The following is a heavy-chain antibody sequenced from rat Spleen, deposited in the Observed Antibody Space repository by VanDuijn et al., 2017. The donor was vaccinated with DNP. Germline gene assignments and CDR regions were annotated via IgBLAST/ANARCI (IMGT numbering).Heavy chain of an antibody. CDR3: VREKFGVDY. CDR1: GFNFNDYW. CDR2: INKDKRTI. V-gene: IGHV4-2*01. J-gene: IGHJ2*01. D-gene: IGHD4-3*01. Sequence: EVKLVESGGGLVQPGSSLKLSCAASGFNFNDYWMGWVRQAPGKGLEWIGEINKDKRTIKYSPSLKDKFTISRDNAQNTLYLQMNKLGSEDTAIYYCVREKFGVDYWGQGVMVTVSS.